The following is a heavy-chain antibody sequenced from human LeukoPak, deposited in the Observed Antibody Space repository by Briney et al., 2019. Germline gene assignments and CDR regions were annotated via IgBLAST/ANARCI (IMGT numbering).Heavy chain of an antibody. CDR3: ARTSSGPYYYYYGMDV. J-gene: IGHJ6*02. V-gene: IGHV3-21*01. CDR1: GVTFSSYS. D-gene: IGHD3-22*01. Sequence: GGSLRLSCAASGVTFSSYSMNWVRQDPGKGLEWVSSISSSSYIYYADSVKGRFTISRDNAKNSLYLQMNSLRAEDTAVYYCARTSSGPYYYYYGMDVWGQGTTVTVSS. CDR2: ISSSSYI.